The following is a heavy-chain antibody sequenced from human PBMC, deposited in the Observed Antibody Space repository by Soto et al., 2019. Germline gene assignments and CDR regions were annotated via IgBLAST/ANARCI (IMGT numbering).Heavy chain of an antibody. D-gene: IGHD6-13*01. V-gene: IGHV3-30-3*01. Sequence: QVQLVESGGGVVQPGRSLRLSCAASGFTFSSYAMHWVRQAPGKGLEWVAVISYDGSNKYCADSVKGRFTISRDNSKNTLYLQMNSLRAEDTAVYYCARDIRAAGTDWFDPWGQGTLVTVSS. J-gene: IGHJ5*02. CDR3: ARDIRAAGTDWFDP. CDR1: GFTFSSYA. CDR2: ISYDGSNK.